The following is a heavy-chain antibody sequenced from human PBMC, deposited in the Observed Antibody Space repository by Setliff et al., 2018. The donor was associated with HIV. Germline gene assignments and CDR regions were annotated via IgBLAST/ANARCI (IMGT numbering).Heavy chain of an antibody. CDR1: GFSVSNAW. V-gene: IGHV3-15*07. Sequence: PGGSLRLSCAASGFSVSNAWMNWVRQAPGKGLEWVGRIQSKADGGTTNYAAPVKGRFTISRDDSKNMLYLQMNSLKIEDTAVYYCTTLVGANPYHDAFDIWGQGTLVTVSS. CDR2: IQSKADGGTT. D-gene: IGHD1-26*01. CDR3: TTLVGANPYHDAFDI. J-gene: IGHJ3*02.